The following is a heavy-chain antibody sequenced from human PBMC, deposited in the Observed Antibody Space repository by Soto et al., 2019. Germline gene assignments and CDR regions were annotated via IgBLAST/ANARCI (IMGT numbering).Heavy chain of an antibody. CDR3: AKSRVFIGAIVTLLDS. J-gene: IGHJ4*02. V-gene: IGHV3-23*01. Sequence: EVQLLESGGGLVQPGGSLRLSCATSGFTFSSYARVWVRQAAEKGLEWVASISNNGDTAYYADSVKGRFTISRGNSENTLYLQMNGLRADDTALYFCAKSRVFIGAIVTLLDSWGQGTQVTVSS. CDR1: GFTFSSYA. D-gene: IGHD3-16*02. CDR2: ISNNGDTA.